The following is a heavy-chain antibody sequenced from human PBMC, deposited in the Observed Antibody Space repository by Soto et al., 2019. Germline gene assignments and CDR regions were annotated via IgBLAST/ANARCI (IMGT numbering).Heavy chain of an antibody. Sequence: ASVKVSCKASGGTFSSYTISWVRQAPGQGLEWMGRIIPILGIANYAQKFQGRVTITADKSTSTAYMELSSLRSEDTAVYYCARSTVTTSIRYDYWGQGTLVTVSS. CDR1: GGTFSSYT. J-gene: IGHJ4*02. CDR2: IIPILGIA. D-gene: IGHD4-17*01. CDR3: ARSTVTTSIRYDY. V-gene: IGHV1-69*02.